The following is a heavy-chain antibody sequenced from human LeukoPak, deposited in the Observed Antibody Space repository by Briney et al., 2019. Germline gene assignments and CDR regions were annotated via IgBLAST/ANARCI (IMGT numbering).Heavy chain of an antibody. J-gene: IGHJ4*02. CDR1: GFTFSSYA. Sequence: PGGSLRLSCAASGFTFSSYAMHWVRQAPGQGLEWVSGISASGGSTYYADSVKGRFTISRDNSKNTLYLQMNSLRAEDTAVYYCARGWEWELPNFDYWGQGTLVTVSS. CDR3: ARGWEWELPNFDY. V-gene: IGHV3-23*01. CDR2: ISASGGST. D-gene: IGHD1-26*01.